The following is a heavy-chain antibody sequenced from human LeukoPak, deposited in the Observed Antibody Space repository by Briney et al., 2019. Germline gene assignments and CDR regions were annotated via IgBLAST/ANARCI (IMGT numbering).Heavy chain of an antibody. V-gene: IGHV3-11*01. J-gene: IGHJ5*01. CDR3: ARCSDGSYTAFDS. Sequence: GGSLRLSCAASGFIFSDYYMKWRREAGGRGVEWLSYISSRCTTIDYADSLKGRFTISRDNAKNSLYQQMNSLRAEDLAVYYGARCSDGSYTAFDSWGQGTLVTVSS. D-gene: IGHD1-26*01. CDR2: ISSRCTTI. CDR1: GFIFSDYY.